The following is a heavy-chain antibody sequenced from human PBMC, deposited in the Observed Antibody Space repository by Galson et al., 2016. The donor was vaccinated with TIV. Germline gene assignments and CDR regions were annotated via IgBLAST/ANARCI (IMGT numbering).Heavy chain of an antibody. CDR1: GDTFTGYY. CDR2: IDPRSVAT. V-gene: IGHV1-2*02. CDR3: ARARYGDYFDY. D-gene: IGHD4-17*01. Sequence: SVKVSCKASGDTFTGYYVHWVRQASGQGLEWMGWIDPRSVATNYARKFQGRVTMTRDTSISKAYMELSRLKSDDTAVYYCARARYGDYFDYWGQGTLVTVSS. J-gene: IGHJ4*02.